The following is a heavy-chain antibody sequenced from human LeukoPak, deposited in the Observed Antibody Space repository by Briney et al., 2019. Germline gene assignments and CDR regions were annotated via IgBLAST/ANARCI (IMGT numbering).Heavy chain of an antibody. CDR1: GFTFSSYG. D-gene: IGHD3-10*01. Sequence: PGGSLRLSCAASGFTFSSYGMHWVRQAPGKGLEWVAAIWYDGSNKYYADSVKGRFTISRDNSKSTLYLQMNSLRAEDTAVYYCVRGPYGSGSYRWGQGTLVTVSA. CDR3: VRGPYGSGSYR. J-gene: IGHJ4*02. V-gene: IGHV3-33*01. CDR2: IWYDGSNK.